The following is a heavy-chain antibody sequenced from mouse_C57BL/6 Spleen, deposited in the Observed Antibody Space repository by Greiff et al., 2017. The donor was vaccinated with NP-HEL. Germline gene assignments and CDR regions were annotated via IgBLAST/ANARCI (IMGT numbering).Heavy chain of an antibody. CDR1: GYAFSSSW. CDR2: IYPGDGDT. CDR3: AREGTRDWYFDV. V-gene: IGHV1-82*01. D-gene: IGHD3-3*01. Sequence: SGPELVKPGASVKISCKASGYAFSSSWMNWVKQRPGKGLEWIGRIYPGDGDTNYNGKFKGKATLTADKSSSTAYMQLSSLTSEDSAVYFCAREGTRDWYFDVWGTGTTVTVSS. J-gene: IGHJ1*03.